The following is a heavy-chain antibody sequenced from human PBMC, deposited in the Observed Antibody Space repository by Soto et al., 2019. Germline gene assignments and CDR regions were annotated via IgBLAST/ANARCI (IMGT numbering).Heavy chain of an antibody. CDR1: GFNVIGNY. CDR2: IYSGGTT. Sequence: PAGTLTLTCTASGFNVIGNYLSWVRQPPGKGLEWVSVIYSGGTTFFAESVRGRFTISRDSAQNMVFLQMNGLRVEDTAVYYCARDRFFQTSRTGASYTYCLDVWGQGTTVTVSS. CDR3: ARDRFFQTSRTGASYTYCLDV. D-gene: IGHD1-1*01. J-gene: IGHJ6*02. V-gene: IGHV3-53*01.